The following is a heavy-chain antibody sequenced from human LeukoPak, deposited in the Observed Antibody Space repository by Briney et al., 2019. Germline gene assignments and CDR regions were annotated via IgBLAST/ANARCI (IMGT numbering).Heavy chain of an antibody. Sequence: GGSLRLSCAASGFTFSNYDMHWVRQAPGKGLEWVAFISSDGSNEYYGDSVKGRFTIYRDNLILYLQMNRLRTEDTAVYFCARESFGLVYWGQGTLVTVSS. D-gene: IGHD3/OR15-3a*01. J-gene: IGHJ4*02. CDR3: ARESFGLVY. CDR2: ISSDGSNE. CDR1: GFTFSNYD. V-gene: IGHV3-30-3*01.